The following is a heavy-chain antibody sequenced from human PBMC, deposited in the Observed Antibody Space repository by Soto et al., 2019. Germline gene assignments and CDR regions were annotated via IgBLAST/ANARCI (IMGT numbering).Heavy chain of an antibody. V-gene: IGHV3-74*01. Sequence: EVQLVESGGGLVQPGGSLRLSCAASGFTFSNYWMPWVRQAPGKGLVWVSRIKSDGSSISYADSVKGRFTISRDNARNTLYLQMNSLRAEDTAVYYCARGGFSGSGSYIQGDDWGQGTLVTVSS. J-gene: IGHJ4*02. CDR2: IKSDGSSI. CDR1: GFTFSNYW. D-gene: IGHD3-10*01. CDR3: ARGGFSGSGSYIQGDD.